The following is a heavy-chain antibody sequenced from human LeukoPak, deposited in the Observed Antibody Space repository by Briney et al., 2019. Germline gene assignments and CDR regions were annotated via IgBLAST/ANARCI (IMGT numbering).Heavy chain of an antibody. V-gene: IGHV4-59*01. CDR2: ISYSGST. Sequence: SETLSLTCTVSGGSISSYYWNWIRQPPGKGLEWIGYISYSGSTSYNPSLKSRVTISVDTSKNQFSLKLSSVTAADTAVYYCVRGAIQPDYWGQGTLVTVSS. J-gene: IGHJ4*02. D-gene: IGHD5-18*01. CDR1: GGSISSYY. CDR3: VRGAIQPDY.